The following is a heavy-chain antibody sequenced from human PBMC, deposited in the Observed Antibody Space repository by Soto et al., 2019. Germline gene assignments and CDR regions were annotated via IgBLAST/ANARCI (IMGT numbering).Heavy chain of an antibody. Sequence: ASVKVSCKASGYTFTSYYMHWVRQAPGQGLEWMGIINPSGGSTSYAQKFQGRVTMTRDTSTSTVYMELSSLRSEDTAVYYCARALGYCSSTGCLRQRGIWYYYGMDVWGQGTTVTVSS. V-gene: IGHV1-46*01. J-gene: IGHJ6*02. CDR1: GYTFTSYY. CDR2: INPSGGST. D-gene: IGHD2-2*01. CDR3: ARALGYCSSTGCLRQRGIWYYYGMDV.